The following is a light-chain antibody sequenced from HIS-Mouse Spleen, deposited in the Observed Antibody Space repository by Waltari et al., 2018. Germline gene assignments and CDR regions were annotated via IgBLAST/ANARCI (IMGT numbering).Light chain of an antibody. CDR1: ALPKKY. J-gene: IGLJ2*01. CDR2: EDS. V-gene: IGLV3-10*01. Sequence: SYELTQPPSVSVSPGQTARITCSGDALPKKYAYWYQQKSGQAPVLVIYEDSKRTSGIPDGFSGSSSGTMATLTISGAQVEDEADYYCYSTDSSGNHRVFGGGTKLTVL. CDR3: YSTDSSGNHRV.